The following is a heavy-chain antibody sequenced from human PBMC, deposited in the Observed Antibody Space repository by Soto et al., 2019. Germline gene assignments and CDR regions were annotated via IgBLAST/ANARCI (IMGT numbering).Heavy chain of an antibody. CDR1: GGSISSGGYY. CDR3: ARGDYYDSRGTNFDY. D-gene: IGHD3-22*01. J-gene: IGHJ4*02. Sequence: SETLSLTCTVSGGSISSGGYYWSWIRQHPGKGLEWIGYIYYSGSTYYNPSLKSRVTISVDTSKNQFSLKLSSVTAADTAVYYCARGDYYDSRGTNFDYWGQGTLVTVSS. V-gene: IGHV4-31*03. CDR2: IYYSGST.